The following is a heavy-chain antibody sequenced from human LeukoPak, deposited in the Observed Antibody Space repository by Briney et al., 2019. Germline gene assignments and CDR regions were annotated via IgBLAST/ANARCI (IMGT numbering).Heavy chain of an antibody. Sequence: PSETLSLTCTVSNGSIITSIYYWGWIRQPPGKGLEWIGSIYYRGRTYYSPSLKSRVTISADTSNNQFSLNLSSVTASDTAVYYCARQKILDDNYDSSGYYVDQWGQGSLVTVSS. CDR3: ARQKILDDNYDSSGYYVDQ. CDR2: IYYRGRT. CDR1: NGSIITSIYY. V-gene: IGHV4-39*01. J-gene: IGHJ4*02. D-gene: IGHD3-22*01.